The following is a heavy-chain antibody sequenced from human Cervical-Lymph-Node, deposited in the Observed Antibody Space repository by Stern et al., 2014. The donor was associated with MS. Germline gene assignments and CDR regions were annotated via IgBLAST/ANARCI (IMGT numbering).Heavy chain of an antibody. V-gene: IGHV1-69*09. CDR1: GGTFTSHS. CDR2: IVPGVGLI. D-gene: IGHD3-16*01. CDR3: ARGPFDYVWGSYLEN. J-gene: IGHJ4*02. Sequence: QMQLVQSGAEAKKPGSSVRVSCRAPGGTFTSHSITWVRQAPGQGLECLGRIVPGVGLIKYRQKFRGRVTITADTSTTTSYMDLGSLRSEDTAVYFCARGPFDYVWGSYLENWGQGTLVTVSS.